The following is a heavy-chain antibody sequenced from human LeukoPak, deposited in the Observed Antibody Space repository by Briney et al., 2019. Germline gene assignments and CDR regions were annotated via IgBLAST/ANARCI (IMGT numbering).Heavy chain of an antibody. CDR3: ARGYVVPAAQNNWFDP. CDR2: IYHSGST. V-gene: IGHV4-30-2*01. D-gene: IGHD2-2*01. Sequence: SETLSLTCTVSGGSISSGGYYWSWIRQPPGKGLEWIGYIYHSGSTYYNPSLKSRVTISVDRSKNQFSLKLSSVTAADTAVYYCARGYVVPAAQNNWFDPWGQGTLVTVSS. J-gene: IGHJ5*02. CDR1: GGSISSGGYY.